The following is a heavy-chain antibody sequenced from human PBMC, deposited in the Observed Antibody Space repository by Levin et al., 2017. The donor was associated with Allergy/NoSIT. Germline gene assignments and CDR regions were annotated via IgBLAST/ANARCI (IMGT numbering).Heavy chain of an antibody. CDR1: GYSISSGYY. D-gene: IGHD5-12*01. Sequence: SSETLSLTCAVSGYSISSGYYWGWIRQPPGKGLEWIGSIYHSGSTYYNPSLKSRVTISVDTSKNQFSLKLSSVTAADTAVYYCAGALVADFDYWGQGTLVTVSS. J-gene: IGHJ4*02. CDR2: IYHSGST. V-gene: IGHV4-38-2*01. CDR3: AGALVADFDY.